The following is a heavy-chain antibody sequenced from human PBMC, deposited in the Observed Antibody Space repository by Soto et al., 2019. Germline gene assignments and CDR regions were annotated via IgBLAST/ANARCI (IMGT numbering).Heavy chain of an antibody. CDR1: GGSISSDY. V-gene: IGHV4-59*01. J-gene: IGHJ6*02. D-gene: IGHD3-16*01. CDR3: ARWLARGYYYGMDV. CDR2: IYYSGST. Sequence: QVQLQESGPGLVKPSETLSLTCTVSGGSISSDYWTWIRQPPGKGLEWIGYIYYSGSTYYNPSLNSRVTISVDTSKNQFSLKLNSVTAADTAVYYCARWLARGYYYGMDVWGRGTTVTVSS.